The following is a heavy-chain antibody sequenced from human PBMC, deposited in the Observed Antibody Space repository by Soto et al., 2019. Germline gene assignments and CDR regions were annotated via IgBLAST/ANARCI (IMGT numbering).Heavy chain of an antibody. CDR2: IRSKANSYAT. D-gene: IGHD3-22*01. V-gene: IGHV3-73*01. CDR3: TTSVYDSSGYFDY. Sequence: GGSLRLSCAASGFTFSGSAMHWVRQASGKGLEWVGRIRSKANSYATAYAASVKGRFTISRDDSKNTAYLQMNSLKTEDTAVYYCTTSVYDSSGYFDYWGQGTLVTVSS. CDR1: GFTFSGSA. J-gene: IGHJ4*02.